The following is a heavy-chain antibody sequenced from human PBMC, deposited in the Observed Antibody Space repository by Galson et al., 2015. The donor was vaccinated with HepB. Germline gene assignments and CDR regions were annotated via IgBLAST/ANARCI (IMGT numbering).Heavy chain of an antibody. V-gene: IGHV3-15*01. CDR1: GFTFSNAW. D-gene: IGHD1-26*01. CDR3: TTGLIGVGAFDY. J-gene: IGHJ4*02. Sequence: SLRLSCAASGFTFSNAWMSWVRQAPGKGLEWVGRIKSKTDGGTTDYAAPVKGRFTISRDDSKNTLYLQMNSLKTEDTAVYYCTTGLIGVGAFDYSDQGTLVTVSS. CDR2: IKSKTDGGTT.